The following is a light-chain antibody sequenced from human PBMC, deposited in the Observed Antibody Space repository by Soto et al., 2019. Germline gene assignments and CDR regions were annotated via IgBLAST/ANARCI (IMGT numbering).Light chain of an antibody. J-gene: IGKJ2*01. CDR3: PQRTSYPRP. CDR1: QGINIF. V-gene: IGKV1-9*01. Sequence: DIQLTQSPSFLSASVGDGVTITCRASQGINIFLAWFQQKPGKAPDLLISAASTLQSGVPSRFSGSGSETEFTLTITSLQPEDSATYYSPQRTSYPRPSGQGTKVDI. CDR2: AAS.